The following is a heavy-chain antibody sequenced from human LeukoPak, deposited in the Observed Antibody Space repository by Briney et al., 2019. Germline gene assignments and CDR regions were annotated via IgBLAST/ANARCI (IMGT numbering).Heavy chain of an antibody. CDR1: GFTFSSYW. D-gene: IGHD4-11*01. Sequence: GGSLRLSCAASGFTFSSYWMHWVRQAPGKGLVWVSRINSDGSSTSYADSVRGRFTISRDNAKNTLYLQMNSLRDEDTAVYYCARDRVTTFYYMDVWGKGTTVTISS. CDR3: ARDRVTTFYYMDV. CDR2: INSDGSST. V-gene: IGHV3-74*01. J-gene: IGHJ6*03.